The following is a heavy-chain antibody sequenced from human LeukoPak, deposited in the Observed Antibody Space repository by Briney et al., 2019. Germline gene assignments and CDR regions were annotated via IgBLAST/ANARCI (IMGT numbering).Heavy chain of an antibody. D-gene: IGHD3-22*01. CDR3: ARDLANYYDSSGYGAHAFDI. CDR2: IIPIFGTA. J-gene: IGHJ3*02. V-gene: IGHV1-69*05. Sequence: GASVKVSCKVSGGTFSSYAISWVRQAPGQGLEWMGGIIPIFGTANYAQKFQGRVTITTDESTSTAYMELSSLRSEDTAVYYCARDLANYYDSSGYGAHAFDIWGQGTMVTVSS. CDR1: GGTFSSYA.